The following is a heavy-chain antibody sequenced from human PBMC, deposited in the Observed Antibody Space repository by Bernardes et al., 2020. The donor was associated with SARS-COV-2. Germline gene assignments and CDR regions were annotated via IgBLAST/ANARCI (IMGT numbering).Heavy chain of an antibody. CDR1: GYTFSSYT. Sequence: SVKVSCKASGYTFSSYTISWVRQAPGQGLEWMGRINPISGITNYAQKFQGRVTITADKSTSTAYMELSSLRSEDTAVYYCARGFKGVVDWFDPWGQGTLVT. CDR2: INPISGIT. D-gene: IGHD3-3*01. J-gene: IGHJ5*02. CDR3: ARGFKGVVDWFDP. V-gene: IGHV1-69*02.